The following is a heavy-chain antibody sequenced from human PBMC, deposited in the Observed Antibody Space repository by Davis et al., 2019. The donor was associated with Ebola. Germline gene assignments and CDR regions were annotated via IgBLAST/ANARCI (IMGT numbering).Heavy chain of an antibody. D-gene: IGHD2-2*01. CDR2: IYYSGST. Sequence: MPSETLSLTCTVSGGSISSSSYYWGWIRQPPGKGLEWIGSIYYSGSTYYNPSLKSRVTISVDTSKNQFSLKLSSVTAADTAVYYCARGEHCSSTSCFMYYYYGMDVWGQGTTVTVSS. CDR1: GGSISSSSYY. CDR3: ARGEHCSSTSCFMYYYYGMDV. J-gene: IGHJ6*02. V-gene: IGHV4-39*01.